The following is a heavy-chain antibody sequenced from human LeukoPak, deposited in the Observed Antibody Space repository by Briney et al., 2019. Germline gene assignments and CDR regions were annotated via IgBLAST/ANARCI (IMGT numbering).Heavy chain of an antibody. D-gene: IGHD2-15*01. Sequence: GVSLRLSCSASGVTLSSYAMILVRQGQGDVLDLVSAFSVIGNTYTADSVKGRFTISRDSSKKTLYLQMNRLRAEDAAVYYCAKAPVTNCSGAYCYPFDYWGQGTLVTVSS. CDR2: FSVIGNT. V-gene: IGHV3-23*01. CDR3: AKAPVTNCSGAYCYPFDY. CDR1: GVTLSSYA. J-gene: IGHJ4*02.